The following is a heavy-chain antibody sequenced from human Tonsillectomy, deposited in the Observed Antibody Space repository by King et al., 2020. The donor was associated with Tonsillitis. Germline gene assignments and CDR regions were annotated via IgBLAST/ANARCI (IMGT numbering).Heavy chain of an antibody. CDR2: MNPNTGNT. Sequence: QLVQSGAEVKKPGASVKVSCKASGYTFTSYYIHWVRQAPGQGLEWMGWMNPNTGNTHYAQTFQGRVTMTRDTPISTGHMELSSLRSGDTAVYYCARAFEDSSGYYYPLDYWGQGTLVPVSS. J-gene: IGHJ4*02. V-gene: IGHV1-8*01. D-gene: IGHD3-22*01. CDR1: GYTFTSYY. CDR3: ARAFEDSSGYYYPLDY.